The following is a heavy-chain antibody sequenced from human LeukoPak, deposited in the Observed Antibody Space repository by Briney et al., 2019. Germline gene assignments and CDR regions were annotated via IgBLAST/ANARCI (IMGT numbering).Heavy chain of an antibody. J-gene: IGHJ4*02. V-gene: IGHV3-33*01. D-gene: IGHD3-10*01. Sequence: PGRSLRLSCAASGFTFSSYGMHWVRQAPGKGLEWVAIIWYDGSNEYYADSVEGRFAIARDNSKNTVYLQMNSLRVEDTAVYYCARGGSGSYLYYFDYWGQGTLVTVSS. CDR1: GFTFSSYG. CDR3: ARGGSGSYLYYFDY. CDR2: IWYDGSNE.